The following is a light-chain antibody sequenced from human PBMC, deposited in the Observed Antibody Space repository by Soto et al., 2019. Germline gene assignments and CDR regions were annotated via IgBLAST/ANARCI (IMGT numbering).Light chain of an antibody. Sequence: EIVMTQSPATLSVSPGERATLSCRASQSVSSNLAWYQQKPGQAPRLLIYGASTRATGIPARFSGSGSGTEFTLTISSRQSEDFAVYYCQQYNNWPRTWTFGQGTKVEIK. V-gene: IGKV3-15*01. CDR1: QSVSSN. CDR3: QQYNNWPRTWT. J-gene: IGKJ1*01. CDR2: GAS.